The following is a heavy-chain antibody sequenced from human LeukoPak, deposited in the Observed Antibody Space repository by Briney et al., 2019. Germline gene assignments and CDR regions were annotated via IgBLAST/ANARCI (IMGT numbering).Heavy chain of an antibody. CDR3: ARDPEGGYFDWLLPYYFDY. CDR2: ISAYNGNT. D-gene: IGHD3-9*01. CDR1: GYTFTGYY. Sequence: ASVKVSCKASGYTFTGYYMHWVRQAPGQGLEWMGWISAYNGNTNYAQKLQGRVTMTTDTSTSTAYMELRSLRSDDTAVYYCARDPEGGYFDWLLPYYFDYWGQGTLVTVSS. J-gene: IGHJ4*02. V-gene: IGHV1-18*04.